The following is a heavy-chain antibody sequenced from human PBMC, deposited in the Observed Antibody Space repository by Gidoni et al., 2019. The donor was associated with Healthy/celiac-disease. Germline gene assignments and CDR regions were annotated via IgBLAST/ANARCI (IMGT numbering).Heavy chain of an antibody. V-gene: IGHV3-23*01. D-gene: IGHD3-22*01. J-gene: IGHJ5*02. Sequence: EVQLLESGGGLVQPGGSLRLSCAASGLTFSSYSMRWVRQAPGKGVEWVSAISGSGGSTYYADSVKGRFTISRDNSKNTLYLQMNSLRAEDTAVYYCAKDSSGYYGTGWFDPWGQGTLVTVSS. CDR3: AKDSSGYYGTGWFDP. CDR1: GLTFSSYS. CDR2: ISGSGGST.